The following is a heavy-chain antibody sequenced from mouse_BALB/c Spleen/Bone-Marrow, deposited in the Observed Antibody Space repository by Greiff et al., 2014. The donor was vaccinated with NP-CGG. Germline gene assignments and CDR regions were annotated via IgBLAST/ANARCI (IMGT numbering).Heavy chain of an antibody. J-gene: IGHJ2*01. CDR3: ARELGRGYYFDY. CDR1: GYTFTSSW. D-gene: IGHD4-1*01. V-gene: IGHV1S130*01. Sequence: QVQLQQSGSVLVRPGASVKLSCKASGYTFTSSWMHWAKQRPGQGLEWIGEIHPNSGNTNYNEKFKRKATLTVDTSSSTAYVDLSSLTSEDSAVYYCARELGRGYYFDYWGQGTTLTVSS. CDR2: IHPNSGNT.